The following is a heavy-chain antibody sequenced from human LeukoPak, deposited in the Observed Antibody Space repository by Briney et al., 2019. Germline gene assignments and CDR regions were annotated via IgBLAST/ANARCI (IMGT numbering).Heavy chain of an antibody. CDR2: IWYDGSNK. CDR3: ATDLYDFWSGRYYYYYGMDV. V-gene: IGHV3-33*08. CDR1: GFTVSSNY. D-gene: IGHD3-3*01. J-gene: IGHJ6*02. Sequence: GGSLRLSCAASGFTVSSNYMSWVRQAPGKGLEWVAVIWYDGSNKYYADSVKGRFTISRDNSKNTLYLQMNSLRAEDTAVYYCATDLYDFWSGRYYYYYGMDVWGQGTTVTVSS.